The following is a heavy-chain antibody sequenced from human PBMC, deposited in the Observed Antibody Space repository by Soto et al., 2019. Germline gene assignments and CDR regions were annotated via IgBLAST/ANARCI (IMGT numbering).Heavy chain of an antibody. J-gene: IGHJ6*02. Sequence: GATLMNDKQTVTLTCTFSGFSLNTSRVGVAWNRQPPGKALDWLALIYWDDDKRYRPSLESRLTITKDTSKNQVVLTMTNMDSVDTATYYCAYLPCSGGSCYWFSFSGMDVWGQGTTVTVS. CDR1: GFSLNTSRVG. CDR3: AYLPCSGGSCYWFSFSGMDV. CDR2: IYWDDDK. D-gene: IGHD2-15*01. V-gene: IGHV2-5*02.